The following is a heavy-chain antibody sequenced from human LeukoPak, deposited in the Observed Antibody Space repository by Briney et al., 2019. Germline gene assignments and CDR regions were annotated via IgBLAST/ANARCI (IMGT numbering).Heavy chain of an antibody. CDR1: GFTFSSYA. D-gene: IGHD3-9*01. J-gene: IGHJ6*02. Sequence: GGSLRLSCAASGFTFSSYAMHWVRQAPGKGLEWVAVISYDGSNKYYADSAKGRFTISRDNSKNTLYLQMNSLRAEDTAVYYCARALGLTPPLGVWGQGTTVTVSS. V-gene: IGHV3-30-3*01. CDR2: ISYDGSNK. CDR3: ARALGLTPPLGV.